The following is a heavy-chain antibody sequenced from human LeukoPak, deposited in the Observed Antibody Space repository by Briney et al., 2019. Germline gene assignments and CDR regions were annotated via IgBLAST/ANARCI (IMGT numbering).Heavy chain of an antibody. CDR3: ARHRGPRLEWGYFDY. CDR2: TSTDGTIQ. D-gene: IGHD3-3*01. CDR1: GFTFSSYA. Sequence: GGSLRLSCAASGFTFSSYAMSWVRLAPGKGLEWVAVTSTDGTIQYHAGSVKGRFTISRDNSKNTLYLQMNSLRVEDTAVYHCARHRGPRLEWGYFDYWGQGTLVTVSS. J-gene: IGHJ4*02. V-gene: IGHV3-30-3*01.